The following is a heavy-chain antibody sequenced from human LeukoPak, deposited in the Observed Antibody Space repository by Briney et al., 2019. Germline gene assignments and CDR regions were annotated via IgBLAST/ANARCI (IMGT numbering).Heavy chain of an antibody. CDR3: AKDPASTLGYCSGGSCYSDWFDP. CDR1: GFTFSNYW. V-gene: IGHV3-7*03. CDR2: IKQDASEK. D-gene: IGHD2-15*01. Sequence: GGSLRLSCAASGFTFSNYWMSWVRQAPGKGLEWVAIIKQDASEKYYVDSVKGRFTISRDNAKNSVYLQMNSLRAEDTAVYYCAKDPASTLGYCSGGSCYSDWFDPWGQGTLVTVSS. J-gene: IGHJ5*02.